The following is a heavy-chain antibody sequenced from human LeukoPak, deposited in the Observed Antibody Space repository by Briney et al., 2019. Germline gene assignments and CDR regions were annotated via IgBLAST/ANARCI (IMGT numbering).Heavy chain of an antibody. CDR2: INSDGSST. V-gene: IGHV3-74*01. CDR3: ARDYYDSSGYYGFDY. Sequence: GGSLRLSCAASGFTFSSYWMHWVRQAPGKGLVWVSRINSDGSSTSYADSVKGRFTISRDNAKNTLYLQMNSLRAKDTAVYYCARDYYDSSGYYGFDYWGQGTLVTVSS. CDR1: GFTFSSYW. J-gene: IGHJ4*02. D-gene: IGHD3-22*01.